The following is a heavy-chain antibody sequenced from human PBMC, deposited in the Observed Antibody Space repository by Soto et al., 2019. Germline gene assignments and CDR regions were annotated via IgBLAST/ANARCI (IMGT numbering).Heavy chain of an antibody. D-gene: IGHD6-6*01. CDR2: VYYSGTS. J-gene: IGHJ5*02. V-gene: IGHV4-39*01. CDR3: ARLHCARPNCVPLDP. CDR1: GGSISDDTYY. Sequence: QLQLQESGPGLVKPSETLSLTCTVSGGSISDDTYYWGWIRQPPGKGLEWIGSVYYSGTSSYNPSLKGRVTMSVDTSKTQLSLRLSSVTAADTAVYYCARLHCARPNCVPLDPWGQGTLVIVSS.